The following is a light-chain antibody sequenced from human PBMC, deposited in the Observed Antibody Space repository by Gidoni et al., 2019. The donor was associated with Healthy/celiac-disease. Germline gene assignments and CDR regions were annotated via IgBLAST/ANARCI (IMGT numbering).Light chain of an antibody. CDR3: QQSYSTPRT. CDR2: AAT. CDR1: QSISSY. J-gene: IGKJ2*01. Sequence: DIQMTQSPSSLSASVGDRLTITCRASQSISSYLNWYQQKPGKAPKLLIYAATSLQSGVPTRFSGSGSGTDFTLTISSLQPEDFATYYCQQSYSTPRTFGQGIKLEIK. V-gene: IGKV1-39*01.